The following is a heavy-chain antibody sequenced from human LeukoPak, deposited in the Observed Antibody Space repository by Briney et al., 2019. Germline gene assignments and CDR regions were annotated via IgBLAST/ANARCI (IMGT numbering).Heavy chain of an antibody. CDR2: ISYDGSNK. J-gene: IGHJ4*02. Sequence: GGSLRLSCAASGFTFSSYAMHWVRQAPGKGLECVAVISYDGSNKYYADSVKRRFTISRHNSKNTPYLQMNSLRAEDTAVYYCARVAFDYWGQGTLVTVSS. CDR1: GFTFSSYA. D-gene: IGHD5-12*01. V-gene: IGHV3-30-3*01. CDR3: ARVAFDY.